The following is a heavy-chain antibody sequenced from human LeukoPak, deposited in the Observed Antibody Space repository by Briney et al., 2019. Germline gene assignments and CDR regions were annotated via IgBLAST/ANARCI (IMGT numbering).Heavy chain of an antibody. V-gene: IGHV3-23*01. Sequence: GGSLRLSCAASGFTFSSYAMSWVRQAPGKGLEWVSAISGSGGSTYYADSVKGRFTISRDNSKNTLYLQMNSLRAEDTAVYYCAKDCRTGSSWYWWWFDPWGQGTLVTVSS. CDR3: AKDCRTGSSWYWWWFDP. CDR2: ISGSGGST. CDR1: GFTFSSYA. J-gene: IGHJ5*02. D-gene: IGHD6-13*01.